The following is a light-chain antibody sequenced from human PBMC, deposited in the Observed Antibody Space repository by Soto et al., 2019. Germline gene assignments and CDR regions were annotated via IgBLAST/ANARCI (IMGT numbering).Light chain of an antibody. CDR1: SSDVGGYKY. Sequence: QYALTQPRSVSGSPGQSVTMSCTGTSSDVGGYKYVSWYQQHPGKVPKLMMFDVSERPSGVPDRFSGSKSGNTASLSISGLQAEDEADYYCCAYAGSYTVLFGGGTKVTVL. CDR3: CAYAGSYTVL. J-gene: IGLJ2*01. CDR2: DVS. V-gene: IGLV2-11*01.